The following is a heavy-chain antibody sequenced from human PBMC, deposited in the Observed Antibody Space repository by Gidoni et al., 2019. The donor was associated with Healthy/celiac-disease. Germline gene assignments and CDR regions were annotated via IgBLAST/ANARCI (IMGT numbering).Heavy chain of an antibody. V-gene: IGHV3-30-3*01. D-gene: IGHD3-16*01. CDR3: ARDRLGLGTYFDY. CDR1: RFTSSSYA. J-gene: IGHJ4*02. CDR2: ISYDGSNK. Sequence: QVQLLESGGGVVQPGSSLRLLCAASRFTSSSYAMHWVRQAPGKGLEWVAVISYDGSNKYYEDSVKGRFTISRDNSKNTLYLQMNSLRAEDTAVYYCARDRLGLGTYFDYWGQGTLVTVSS.